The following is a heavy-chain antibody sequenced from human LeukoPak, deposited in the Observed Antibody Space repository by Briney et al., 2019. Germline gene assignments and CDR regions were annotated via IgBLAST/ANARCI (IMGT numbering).Heavy chain of an antibody. CDR2: ISGGGGSA. J-gene: IGHJ6*02. D-gene: IGHD3-3*01. Sequence: PGGSLRLSCAASGFTFSSYAMRWVRQPPGKGLEWVSAISGGGGSAYYADSVKDRFTISRDNSKNTLYLQMNSLRAEDTAVYHCAKTDIWSGYGMDVWGQGTTVTVSS. CDR3: AKTDIWSGYGMDV. V-gene: IGHV3-23*01. CDR1: GFTFSSYA.